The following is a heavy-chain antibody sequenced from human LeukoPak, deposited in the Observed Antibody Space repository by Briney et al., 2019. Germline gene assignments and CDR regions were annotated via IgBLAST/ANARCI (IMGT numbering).Heavy chain of an antibody. J-gene: IGHJ3*02. CDR1: GGSISSGGYY. CDR3: ARAGGPYGGEMEDGAFDI. D-gene: IGHD4-23*01. V-gene: IGHV4-31*03. CDR2: IYYSGST. Sequence: SETLSLTCTVSGGSISSGGYYWSWIRQHPGKGLEWIGYIYYSGSTYYNPSLKSRVTISVDTSKNQFSLKLSSVTAADTAVYYCARAGGPYGGEMEDGAFDIWGQGTMVTVSS.